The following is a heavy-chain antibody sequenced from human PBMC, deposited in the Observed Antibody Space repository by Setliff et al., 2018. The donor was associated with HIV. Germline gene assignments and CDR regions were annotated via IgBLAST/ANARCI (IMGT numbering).Heavy chain of an antibody. J-gene: IGHJ4*02. CDR3: ARDGGGGYDY. D-gene: IGHD3-16*01. CDR1: GYSFTGYY. CDR2: INPSNGDT. Sequence: EASVKVSCKASGYSFTGYYMHWVRQAPGLGLEWMGWINPSNGDTNFAQKFQGRVIMVRDTSISTVYMDLSRLKADDTAVYYCARDGGGGYDYWGQGTLVTVSS. V-gene: IGHV1-2*02.